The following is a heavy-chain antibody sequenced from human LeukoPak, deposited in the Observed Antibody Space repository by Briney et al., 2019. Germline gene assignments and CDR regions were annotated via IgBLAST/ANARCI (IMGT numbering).Heavy chain of an antibody. V-gene: IGHV3-21*01. J-gene: IGHJ4*02. CDR2: ISSSSSYI. CDR3: VYYYDSSGYYDY. Sequence: GGSLRLSCAASGFTFSSYSMNWVRQAPGKGLEWVSSISSSSSYIYYADSVKGGFTISRDTTKNSLYLQMNSLRAEDTAVYYCVYYYDSSGYYDYWGQGTLVTVFS. CDR1: GFTFSSYS. D-gene: IGHD3-22*01.